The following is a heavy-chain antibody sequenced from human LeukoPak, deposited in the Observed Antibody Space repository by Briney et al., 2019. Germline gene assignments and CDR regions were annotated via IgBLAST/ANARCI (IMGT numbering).Heavy chain of an antibody. V-gene: IGHV3-30-3*01. CDR3: ATGRRDTFPTQDNY. J-gene: IGHJ4*02. Sequence: ASGXTFSSXXMHWVRQXXGXXLEWVAVFSYDGSSEFYADSVKGRFTISRDNSKNTLFLQLNSLRVEDTGVYYCATGRRDTFPTQDNYWGQGTLVTVSS. CDR2: FSYDGSSE. D-gene: IGHD2/OR15-2a*01. CDR1: GXTFSSXX.